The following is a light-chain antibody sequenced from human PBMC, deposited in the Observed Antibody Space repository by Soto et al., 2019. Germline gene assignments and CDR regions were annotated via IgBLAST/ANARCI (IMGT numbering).Light chain of an antibody. CDR1: SSDVGGYKY. Sequence: QSVLTQPASVSGSPGQSITISCTGSSSDVGGYKYVSWYQHHPGKAPKLILYEVSNRPSGVSIRFSGSKSGNTASLTISGLQAEDEADYYCNSYTSSSTRVFGTGTKLTVL. CDR3: NSYTSSSTRV. V-gene: IGLV2-14*01. J-gene: IGLJ1*01. CDR2: EVS.